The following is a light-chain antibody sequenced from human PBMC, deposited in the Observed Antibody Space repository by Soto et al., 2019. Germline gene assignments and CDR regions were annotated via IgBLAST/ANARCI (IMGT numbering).Light chain of an antibody. CDR3: QQSFDFPWT. CDR1: QHIRTY. V-gene: IGKV1-39*01. Sequence: DVQMTQSPSSLSASVGDRVTFTCRASQHIRTYLNWYQRKPGRAPDLLIYSASNLKSGVPSRFRGSVSGTDFPPTISSLRPEDFANYFCQQSFDFPWTFGHGTKVEMK. CDR2: SAS. J-gene: IGKJ1*01.